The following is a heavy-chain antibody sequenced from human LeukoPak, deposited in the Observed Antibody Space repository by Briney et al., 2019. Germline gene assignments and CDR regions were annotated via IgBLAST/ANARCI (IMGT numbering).Heavy chain of an antibody. D-gene: IGHD1-26*01. CDR3: ARERPSGEGAFDI. Sequence: GASVKVSCKASGYTFTSYYMHWVRQAPGQGLEWMGIINPSGGSTSYAQKFQGRVTMTRDTSTSTVYMELSRLRSDDTAVYYCARERPSGEGAFDIWGQGTMVTVSS. CDR1: GYTFTSYY. J-gene: IGHJ3*02. CDR2: INPSGGST. V-gene: IGHV1-46*01.